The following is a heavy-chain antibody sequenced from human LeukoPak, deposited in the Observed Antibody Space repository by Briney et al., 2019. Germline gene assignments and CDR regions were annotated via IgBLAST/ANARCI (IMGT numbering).Heavy chain of an antibody. Sequence: ASVKVSCTASGYTFTGYYMHWVRQAPGQGLEWMGWINPNSGGTNYAQKFQGRVTMTRDTSISTACMELSRLRSDDTAAYYCARDQGYCSSTSCQSTPRYYHYGMDVWGQGTTVTVSS. CDR3: ARDQGYCSSTSCQSTPRYYHYGMDV. J-gene: IGHJ6*02. CDR2: INPNSGGT. D-gene: IGHD2-2*01. CDR1: GYTFTGYY. V-gene: IGHV1-2*02.